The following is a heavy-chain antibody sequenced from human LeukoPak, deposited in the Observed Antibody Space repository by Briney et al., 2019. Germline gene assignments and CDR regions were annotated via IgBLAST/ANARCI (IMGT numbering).Heavy chain of an antibody. V-gene: IGHV3-23*01. CDR3: AKDQGDIVVVVAATPKGRPLYGMDV. CDR2: ISGSGGST. Sequence: GGSLRLSCAASGFTFSSYAMSWVRQAPGKGLEWVSAISGSGGSTYYADSVKGRFTISRDNSKNTLYLQMNSLRAEDTAVYYCAKDQGDIVVVVAATPKGRPLYGMDVWGQGTTVTVSS. J-gene: IGHJ6*02. CDR1: GFTFSSYA. D-gene: IGHD2-15*01.